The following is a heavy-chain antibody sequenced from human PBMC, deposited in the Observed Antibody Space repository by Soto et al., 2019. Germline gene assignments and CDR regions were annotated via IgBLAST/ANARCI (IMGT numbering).Heavy chain of an antibody. D-gene: IGHD3-10*01. CDR2: IYYSGST. CDR1: GGSISSGDYY. Sequence: SETLSLTCTVSGGSISSGDYYWSWIRQPPGKGLEWIGYIYYSGSTYYNPSLKSRVTISVDASKNQFSLKLSSVTAADTAVYYCARGAYYYGSSDYWGQGTLVT. J-gene: IGHJ4*02. V-gene: IGHV4-30-4*01. CDR3: ARGAYYYGSSDY.